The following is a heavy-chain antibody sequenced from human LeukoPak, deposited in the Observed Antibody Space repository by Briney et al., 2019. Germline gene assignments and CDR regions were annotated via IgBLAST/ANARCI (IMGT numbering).Heavy chain of an antibody. CDR3: ARHMGDCSTASCYAGIDY. V-gene: IGHV4-39*01. D-gene: IGHD2-2*01. Sequence: PSETLSLTRTVSGGSISTSSYSWGWIRQSPGKGLEWIGSLYDSETTNYNPSLKSRVTISVDTSAMRFSLTVTSVTAADTARYYCARHMGDCSTASCYAGIDYWGQGALVTVSS. CDR1: GGSISTSSYS. J-gene: IGHJ4*02. CDR2: LYDSETT.